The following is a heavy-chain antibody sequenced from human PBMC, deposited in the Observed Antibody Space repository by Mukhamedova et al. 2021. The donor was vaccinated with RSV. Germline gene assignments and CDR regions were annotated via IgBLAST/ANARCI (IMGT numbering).Heavy chain of an antibody. J-gene: IGHJ6*02. D-gene: IGHD3-9*01. Sequence: ADSVNGRSTISRDNAKNSVYLQMNSLRDEDTAVYYCARLDAGWYYGLDVWGQGTTVTVSS. CDR3: ARLDAGWYYGLDV. V-gene: IGHV3-48*02.